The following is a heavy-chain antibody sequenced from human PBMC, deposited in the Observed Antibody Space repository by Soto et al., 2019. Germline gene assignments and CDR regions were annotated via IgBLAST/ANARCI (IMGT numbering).Heavy chain of an antibody. CDR1: GLTFGDYA. D-gene: IGHD3-10*01. J-gene: IGHJ4*02. CDR3: TSDVGDFGEVYCYY. CDR2: IRSKAYGGPT. Sequence: AVGPPRLACTASGLTFGDYAMSWFRQAPGEGMERVGLIRSKAYGGPTEYVASVNGRFTISRDDSKSMAYLQMNRLKNEDTALEYRTSDVGDFGEVYCYYWGQGAQGTGPS. V-gene: IGHV3-49*03.